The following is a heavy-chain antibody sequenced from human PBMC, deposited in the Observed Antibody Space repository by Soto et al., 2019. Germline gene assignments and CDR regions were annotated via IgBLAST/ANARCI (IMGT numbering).Heavy chain of an antibody. V-gene: IGHV4-59*02. J-gene: IGHJ3*01. CDR3: IRQVGAAGSYSYAV. CDR2: VYDSGIT. D-gene: IGHD2-15*01. CDR1: GASVINDY. Sequence: QVQLQESGPGVVKASETLSLTCTVTGASVINDYWNWIRQPPGKGLEWIGFVYDSGITSYNSSLKSRLTISVDTSKNQFSLKLSSVAAADTAVYYCIRQVGAAGSYSYAVWGQGTMVTVSS.